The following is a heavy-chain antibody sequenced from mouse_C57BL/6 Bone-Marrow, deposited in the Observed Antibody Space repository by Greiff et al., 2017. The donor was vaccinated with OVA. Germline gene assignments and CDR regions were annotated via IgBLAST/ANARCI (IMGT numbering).Heavy chain of an antibody. Sequence: QVQLQQPGAELVKPGASVKLSCKASGYTFTSYWMHWVKQRPGQGLEWIGMIHPNSGSTNYNEKFKSKATLTVDKSSSTAYMQLSSLTSEDSAVYYCARSRVITTVVATGSYAMDYWGQGTSVTVSS. V-gene: IGHV1-64*01. CDR2: IHPNSGST. CDR3: ARSRVITTVVATGSYAMDY. J-gene: IGHJ4*01. D-gene: IGHD1-1*01. CDR1: GYTFTSYW.